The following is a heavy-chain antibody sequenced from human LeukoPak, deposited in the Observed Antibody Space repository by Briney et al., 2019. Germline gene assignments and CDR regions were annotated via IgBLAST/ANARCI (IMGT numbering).Heavy chain of an antibody. J-gene: IGHJ3*02. CDR2: INYSGGS. CDR1: GVSISSYY. V-gene: IGHV4-59*12. D-gene: IGHD3-16*02. CDR3: ASKGPITQDYVWGSYRYGRAVGAFDI. Sequence: PAGTLCLSCAVSGVSISSYYRSWVRQPPGKGLEWIGYINYSGGSTYNPSLKSRVTITSDTTTNHFSLMLSSGPGAEAAGYYCASKGPITQDYVWGSYRYGRAVGAFDIWGQGTMVAVSS.